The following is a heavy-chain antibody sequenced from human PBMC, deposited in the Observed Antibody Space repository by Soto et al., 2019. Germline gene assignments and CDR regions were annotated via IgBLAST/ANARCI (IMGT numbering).Heavy chain of an antibody. Sequence: QLQLQESGPGLVKPSETLSLSCTVSGGSITSSFYWGWIRQPPGKGLEWIGSIYGTGNTYYNPSLKCPVTISADTSNNQFSLNLISVTAADTAVYYCRSSSRYSTDVWGQGATVTVSS. D-gene: IGHD6-13*01. J-gene: IGHJ6*02. CDR1: GGSITSSFY. V-gene: IGHV4-39*01. CDR2: IYGTGNT. CDR3: RSSSRYSTDV.